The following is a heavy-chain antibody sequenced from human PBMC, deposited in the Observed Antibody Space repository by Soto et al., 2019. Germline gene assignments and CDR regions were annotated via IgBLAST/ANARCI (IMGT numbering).Heavy chain of an antibody. CDR1: GLTFSNYW. Sequence: EVQLVESGGGLVQPGGSLRLACAASGLTFSNYWMYWVRQAPGKGLEWVSRINSDGSVSSYADSVKGRLTISRDNVKNTLYLQMDSLRAEDTALYYCARGDCVGGTCYSLAVSFYYYMDVWGKGTTVTVFS. D-gene: IGHD2-15*01. J-gene: IGHJ6*03. CDR2: INSDGSVS. V-gene: IGHV3-74*02. CDR3: ARGDCVGGTCYSLAVSFYYYMDV.